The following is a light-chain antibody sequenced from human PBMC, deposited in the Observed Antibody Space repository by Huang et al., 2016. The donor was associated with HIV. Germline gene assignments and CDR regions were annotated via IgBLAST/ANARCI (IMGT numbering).Light chain of an antibody. J-gene: IGKJ1*01. CDR3: RQYNNWPPWT. V-gene: IGKV3-15*01. CDR1: QSITSN. Sequence: DIVMTQSPATLSVSPGERATLSCRASQSITSNLAWYQQKPGQAPRLLIYAASTRATGIPARFSGSGSGTEFTLSISSLQSEDFAVYYCRQYNNWPPWTFGQGTKVEIK. CDR2: AAS.